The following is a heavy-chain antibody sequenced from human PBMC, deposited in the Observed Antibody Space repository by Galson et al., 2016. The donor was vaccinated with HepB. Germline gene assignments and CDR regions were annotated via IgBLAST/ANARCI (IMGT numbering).Heavy chain of an antibody. J-gene: IGHJ6*03. V-gene: IGHV3-7*04. D-gene: IGHD2-21*02. CDR1: GFTFSNYW. CDR2: IRQDGGVT. CDR3: ARWNKVTAGGQQYYYIDV. Sequence: SLRLSCAASGFTFSNYWMTWVRQAAGKGLEWVASIRQDGGVTYYLDSVKGRFTISRDNAKNSLHLQMSSLGAEDTAVYYCARWNKVTAGGQQYYYIDVWGRGTTVTVSS.